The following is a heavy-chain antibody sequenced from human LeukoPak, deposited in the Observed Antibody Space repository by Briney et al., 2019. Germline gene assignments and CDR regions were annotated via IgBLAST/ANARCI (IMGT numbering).Heavy chain of an antibody. CDR3: ARAPLRTGTTYYYYYMDV. D-gene: IGHD1-1*01. Sequence: SETLSLTCTVSGGSISSYYWSWIRQPAGKGLEWIGRIYPSGSTNYNPSLKSRVTMSVDTSKNQFSLKLSSVTAADTAVYYCARAPLRTGTTYYYYYMDVWGKGTTVTVSS. CDR2: IYPSGST. CDR1: GGSISSYY. J-gene: IGHJ6*03. V-gene: IGHV4-4*07.